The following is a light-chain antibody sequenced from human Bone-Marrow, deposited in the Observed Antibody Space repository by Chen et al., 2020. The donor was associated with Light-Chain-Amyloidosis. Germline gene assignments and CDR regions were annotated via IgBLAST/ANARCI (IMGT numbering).Light chain of an antibody. CDR2: NDS. V-gene: IGLV3-25*03. CDR1: ALPKQY. Sequence: SYELTQPPSVSVSPGQTARITCSGDALPKQYAYWYQQKPGQAPVLVVYNDSERPSGIPERFSGSSSGTTVTLTISGVQAEDEADYYCQSADSSGTVEVFGGGTKLTVL. J-gene: IGLJ3*02. CDR3: QSADSSGTVEV.